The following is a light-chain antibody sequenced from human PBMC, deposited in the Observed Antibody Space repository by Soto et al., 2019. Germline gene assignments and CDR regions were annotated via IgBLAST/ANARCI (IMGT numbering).Light chain of an antibody. J-gene: IGKJ4*01. CDR1: ETVSTN. CDR2: GAS. CDR3: QQYD. V-gene: IGKV3-20*01. Sequence: ETVLTQSPATLSVSPGERVTLSCRASETVSTNLAWYQQRPGQAPRLLIYGASSRATGVPDRFSGSGSGTDFTLTITGLEPEDFAVYYCQQYDFGGGTKVDI.